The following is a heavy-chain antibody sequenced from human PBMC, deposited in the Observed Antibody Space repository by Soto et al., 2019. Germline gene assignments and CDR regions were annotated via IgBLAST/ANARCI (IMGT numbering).Heavy chain of an antibody. CDR3: ATRSRALAAPWPFEALEI. J-gene: IGHJ3*02. CDR2: INTYTGKT. CDR1: GYSFTSYG. Sequence: QVQLVQSGAEVKKPGASVKVSCKASGYSFTSYGISWVRQAPGQGLGWMGWINTYTGKTNYAQQVQGRVTMTTDTSTGTAYRELRSLSSDATAVFYVATRSRALAAPWPFEALEIGGQGTMFTVSS. V-gene: IGHV1-18*01. D-gene: IGHD6-19*01.